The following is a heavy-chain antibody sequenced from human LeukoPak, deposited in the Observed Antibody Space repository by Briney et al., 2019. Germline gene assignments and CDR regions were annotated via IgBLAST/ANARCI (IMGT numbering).Heavy chain of an antibody. CDR1: GYSISSGYY. CDR2: IYHSGST. Sequence: PSETLSLTCTVSGYSISSGYYWGWIRPPPGKGLEWIGSIYHSGSTYYNPSLKSRVTISVDTSKNQFSLKLSSVTAADTAVYYCARGSVGATSYFDYWGQGTLVTVSS. CDR3: ARGSVGATSYFDY. V-gene: IGHV4-38-2*02. D-gene: IGHD1-26*01. J-gene: IGHJ4*02.